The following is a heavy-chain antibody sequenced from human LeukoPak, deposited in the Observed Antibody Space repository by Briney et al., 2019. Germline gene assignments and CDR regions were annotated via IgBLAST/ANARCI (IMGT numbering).Heavy chain of an antibody. Sequence: ASVKVSCKASGGTFSSYAISWVRQAPGQGLEWMGWISAYNGSTNYAQKLQGRVTMTTDTSTSTAYMELRGLRSDDTAVYYCARDGPYCGGDCYSDYWGQGTLVTVSS. CDR3: ARDGPYCGGDCYSDY. CDR1: GGTFSSYA. D-gene: IGHD2-21*02. J-gene: IGHJ4*02. V-gene: IGHV1-18*01. CDR2: ISAYNGST.